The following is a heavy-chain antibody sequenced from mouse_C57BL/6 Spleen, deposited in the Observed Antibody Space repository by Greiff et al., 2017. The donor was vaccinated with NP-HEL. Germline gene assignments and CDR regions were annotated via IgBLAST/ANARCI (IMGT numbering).Heavy chain of an antibody. J-gene: IGHJ3*01. CDR2: IHPGSGNT. D-gene: IGHD2-2*01. Sequence: QVHVKQSGAELVRPGASVKLSCKASGYTFTDYYINWVKQRPGQGLEWIARIHPGSGNTYYNEKFKGKVTLTAEKSSSTVYLQLSSLTSEDSAVYFCASEGTMVTPFAYWGQGTLVTVSA. CDR1: GYTFTDYY. CDR3: ASEGTMVTPFAY. V-gene: IGHV1-76*01.